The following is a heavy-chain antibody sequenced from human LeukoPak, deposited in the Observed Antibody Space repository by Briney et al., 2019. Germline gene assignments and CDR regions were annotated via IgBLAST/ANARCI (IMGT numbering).Heavy chain of an antibody. CDR2: TWYDGRNK. J-gene: IGHJ4*02. D-gene: IGHD3-22*01. V-gene: IGHV3-33*08. CDR3: ARDRYYYESSGYYYVGYLDY. CDR1: GFTVSSYG. Sequence: GGSLRLSCAASGFTVSSYGMHWVRQAPGKGLEWVALTWYDGRNKNYADSVKGRFTISRDNSKNTLDLQMNSLRAEDTAVHYCARDRYYYESSGYYYVGYLDYWGQGTLVSVSS.